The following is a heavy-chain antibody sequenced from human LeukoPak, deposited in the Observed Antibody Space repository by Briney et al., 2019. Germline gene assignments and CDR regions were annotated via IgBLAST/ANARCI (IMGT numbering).Heavy chain of an antibody. CDR2: IFGSGGST. CDR1: GFTFSSYA. Sequence: GGSLRLSCAASGFTFSSYAMYWVRQAPGKGLERVSGIFGSGGSTHYADSVKGRFTISRDNSKNTVYLQMNSLRAEDTAVYYCAKTTTGYSSGRYPGWPVDYWGQGTLVTVSS. V-gene: IGHV3-23*01. J-gene: IGHJ4*02. CDR3: AKTTTGYSSGRYPGWPVDY. D-gene: IGHD6-19*01.